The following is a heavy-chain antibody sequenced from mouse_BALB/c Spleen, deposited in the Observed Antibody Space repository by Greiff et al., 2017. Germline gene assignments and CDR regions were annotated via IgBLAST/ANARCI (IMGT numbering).Heavy chain of an antibody. D-gene: IGHD1-1*01. J-gene: IGHJ2*01. Sequence: EVQLVESGAELVKPGASVKLSCTASGFNIKDTYMHWVKQRPEQGLEWIGRIDPANGNTKYDPKFQGKATITADTSSNTAYLQLSSLTSEDTAVYYCASSITTVVATDYWGQGTTLTVSS. V-gene: IGHV14-3*02. CDR1: GFNIKDTY. CDR2: IDPANGNT. CDR3: ASSITTVVATDY.